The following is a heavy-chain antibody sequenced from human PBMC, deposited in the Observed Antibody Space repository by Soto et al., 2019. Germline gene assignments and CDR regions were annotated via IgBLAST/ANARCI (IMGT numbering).Heavy chain of an antibody. CDR3: ATTETTVVTLGGYYGMDV. CDR1: GGSISSGGYY. Sequence: SETLSLTCTVSGGSISSGGYYWSWIRQHPGKGLEWIGYIYYSGSTYYNPSLKSRVTISVDTSKNQFSLKLSSVTAADTAVYYCATTETTVVTLGGYYGMDVWGQGTTVTVSS. CDR2: IYYSGST. V-gene: IGHV4-31*03. D-gene: IGHD4-17*01. J-gene: IGHJ6*02.